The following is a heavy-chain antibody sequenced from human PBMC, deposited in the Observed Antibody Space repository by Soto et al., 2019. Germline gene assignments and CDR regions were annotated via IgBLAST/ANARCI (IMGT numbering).Heavy chain of an antibody. CDR3: AVTSTYCSSTSCYFVPDAFDI. J-gene: IGHJ3*02. V-gene: IGHV1-58*02. CDR1: GFTFTSSA. Sequence: SVKVSCKASGFTFTSSAMQWVRQARGQRLEWIGWIVVGSGNTNYAQKFQERVTITRDMSTSTAYMELSSLRSEDTAVYYCAVTSTYCSSTSCYFVPDAFDIWGQGTMVTVSS. CDR2: IVVGSGNT. D-gene: IGHD2-2*01.